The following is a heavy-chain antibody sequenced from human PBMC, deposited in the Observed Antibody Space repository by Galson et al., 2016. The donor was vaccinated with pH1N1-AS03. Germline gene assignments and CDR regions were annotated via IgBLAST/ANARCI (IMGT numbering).Heavy chain of an antibody. CDR1: GALINTQY. CDR3: VSARGFYGSNYFDY. V-gene: IGHV4-59*11. D-gene: IGHD1-26*01. CDR2: IYYTGST. Sequence: LTCSVSGALINTQYWSWIRQAPGRGLEWIGYIYYTGSTIYNPSLQSRVAITVDTSKNQFSLQLTSVTAADTAVYYCVSARGFYGSNYFDYWGPGRVVIVSS. J-gene: IGHJ4*02.